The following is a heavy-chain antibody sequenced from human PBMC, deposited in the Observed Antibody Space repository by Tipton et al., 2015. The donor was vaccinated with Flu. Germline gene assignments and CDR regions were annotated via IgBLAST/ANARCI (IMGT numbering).Heavy chain of an antibody. CDR1: GASISGDGYY. V-gene: IGHV4-31*02. J-gene: IGHJ4*02. CDR3: ARVFRRISVPFDY. D-gene: IGHD3-3*02. Sequence: GASISGDGYYWNWLRQHPGKGLEWIGNIYYSGSTYYNPSLESRVTISVDTSKNQFSLKLSSVTAADTAVYYCARVFRRISVPFDYWGRGTLVTVSS. CDR2: IYYSGST.